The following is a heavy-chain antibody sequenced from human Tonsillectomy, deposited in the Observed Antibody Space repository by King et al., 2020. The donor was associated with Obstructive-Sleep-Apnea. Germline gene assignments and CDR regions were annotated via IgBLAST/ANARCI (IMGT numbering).Heavy chain of an antibody. Sequence: VQLVESGGGLVKPGGSLRLSCAASGFTFSYYGMNWVRQAPGKGLEWVSSISSSSSYIYYADSVKGRFTIARDNAKKSLYLQMNSLGAEDTAVYYCAREVWVFCGGDCYSQGWYYYGMDVWGQGTTVTVSS. D-gene: IGHD2-21*02. CDR1: GFTFSYYG. V-gene: IGHV3-21*01. CDR3: AREVWVFCGGDCYSQGWYYYGMDV. CDR2: ISSSSSYI. J-gene: IGHJ6*02.